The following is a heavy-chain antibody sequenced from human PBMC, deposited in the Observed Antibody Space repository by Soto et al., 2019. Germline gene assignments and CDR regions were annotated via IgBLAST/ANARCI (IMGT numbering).Heavy chain of an antibody. V-gene: IGHV1-3*01. D-gene: IGHD4-17*01. CDR3: ARDVDADFRTHFDY. J-gene: IGHJ4*02. CDR2: INAGNGNT. CDR1: GYTFTIYA. Sequence: ASVKVSCKASGYTFTIYAMHWVRQAPGQRLEWMGWINAGNGNTKYSQKFQGRVTITRDTSASTAYMELSSLRSEDTALYCCARDVDADFRTHFDYWGRGTLVTVSS.